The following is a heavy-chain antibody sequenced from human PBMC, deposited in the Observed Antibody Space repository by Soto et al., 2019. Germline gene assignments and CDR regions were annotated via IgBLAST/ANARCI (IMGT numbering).Heavy chain of an antibody. V-gene: IGHV1-18*01. J-gene: IGHJ6*04. D-gene: IGHD3-16*01. CDR2: ISPYDDKT. CDR3: ARGGYYDNVWGKLSHDGLYK. CDR1: GYTFIKYG. Sequence: QVQLAQSPAEVKKPGASVRVSCKASGYTFIKYGIAWVRQAPGQGLEWMGWISPYDDKTIYAQTFQGRVTLTADRSTRTVYLDLRSLKSNDTAVYYCARGGYYDNVWGKLSHDGLYKWGKGTSVTVSS.